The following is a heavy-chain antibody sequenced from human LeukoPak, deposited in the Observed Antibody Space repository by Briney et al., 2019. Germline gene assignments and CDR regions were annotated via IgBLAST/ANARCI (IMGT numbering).Heavy chain of an antibody. CDR1: GFTFSSYA. CDR2: ISGSGGST. CDR3: AKDQIAVAAGGPNWFDP. D-gene: IGHD6-19*01. V-gene: IGHV3-23*01. J-gene: IGHJ5*02. Sequence: GGSLRLSCAASGFTFSSYAMSWVRQAPGKGLEWVSAISGSGGSTYYADSVKGRFTISRDNSKNTLYLQMNSLRAEDTAVYYCAKDQIAVAAGGPNWFDPWGQGTLVTVSS.